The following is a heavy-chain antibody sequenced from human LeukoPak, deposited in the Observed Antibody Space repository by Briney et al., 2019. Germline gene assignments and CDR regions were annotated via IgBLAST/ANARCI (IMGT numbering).Heavy chain of an antibody. CDR2: IYYSGST. D-gene: IGHD1-26*01. CDR1: GGSISSYF. CDR3: ARHNSWSYSFDY. V-gene: IGHV4-59*08. Sequence: SETLSLTCTVSGGSISSYFWSGIRQPPGKGLEWIGYIYYSGSTNYNPSLKSRVTISVDTSKNQFSLKLSSVTAADTAVYYCARHNSWSYSFDYWGQGTLVTVSS. J-gene: IGHJ4*02.